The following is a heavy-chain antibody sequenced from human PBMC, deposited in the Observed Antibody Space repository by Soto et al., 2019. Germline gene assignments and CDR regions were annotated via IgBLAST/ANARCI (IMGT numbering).Heavy chain of an antibody. CDR2: ISPYDDKT. CDR3: ARGGYYDNSWGKLNHYGLDV. D-gene: IGHD3-16*01. V-gene: IGHV1-18*01. Sequence: ASVKVSCKASGYTFTNYDISWVRQAPGQGFEWMGWISPYDDKTIYAQKLQGRVIMTTDTSTRIVSMELRGLKSDDTAVYYCARGGYYDNSWGKLNHYGLDVWGQGTSVTVSS. CDR1: GYTFTNYD. J-gene: IGHJ6*02.